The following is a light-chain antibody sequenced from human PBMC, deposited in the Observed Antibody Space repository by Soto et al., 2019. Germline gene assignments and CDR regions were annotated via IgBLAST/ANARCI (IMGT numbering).Light chain of an antibody. Sequence: DIVMTQSPDSLAVSLGERATINCKSSQSVLYSSNNKNYLAGYQQKPGQPPKLLIYWASTRESGVPDRFSGSGSGTDFTLTISSLQAEDVAVYYCQQYYSTPPMYTCGQGTKLEIK. CDR2: WAS. CDR1: QSVLYSSNNKNY. J-gene: IGKJ2*01. CDR3: QQYYSTPPMYT. V-gene: IGKV4-1*01.